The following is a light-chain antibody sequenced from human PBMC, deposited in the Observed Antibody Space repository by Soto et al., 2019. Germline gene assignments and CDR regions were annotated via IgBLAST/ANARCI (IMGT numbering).Light chain of an antibody. CDR1: ALPKQY. Sequence: SYELPQPPSVSVSPGQTARITCSGDALPKQYAYWYQQKSGQAPVLVIYEDSKRPSGIPERFSGSSSGTMATLTISGAQVEDEADYYCYSTDSSGNHRGVVFGGGTKLTVL. V-gene: IGLV3-10*01. CDR3: YSTDSSGNHRGVV. J-gene: IGLJ2*01. CDR2: EDS.